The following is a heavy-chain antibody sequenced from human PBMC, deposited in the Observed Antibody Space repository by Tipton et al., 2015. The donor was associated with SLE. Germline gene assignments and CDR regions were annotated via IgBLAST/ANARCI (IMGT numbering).Heavy chain of an antibody. V-gene: IGHV4-59*01. Sequence: TLSLTCTVSGGSISSYYWSWIRQPPGKGLEWIGYIYYSGSTNYNPSLKSRVTISVDTSKNQFSLKLSSVTAADTAVYYCARVDSSSSFYYGMDVGAQGTRSPSP. D-gene: IGHD6-6*01. CDR1: GGSISSYY. CDR3: ARVDSSSSFYYGMDV. CDR2: IYYSGST. J-gene: IGHJ6*02.